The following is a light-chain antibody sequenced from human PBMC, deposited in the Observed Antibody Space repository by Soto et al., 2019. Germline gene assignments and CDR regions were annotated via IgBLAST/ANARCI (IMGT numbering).Light chain of an antibody. Sequence: DIVMTQTPLSLSVTPGEPASISCRSSQSLLHNNGYNYLDWYLQKPGQSPQLLIYLGSNRASGVPDRFSGSGSGTDFTLKISRVEAEDVGVYYCMQALQIPVTFGPGNKVDIK. V-gene: IGKV2-28*01. CDR1: QSLLHNNGYNY. CDR2: LGS. J-gene: IGKJ3*01. CDR3: MQALQIPVT.